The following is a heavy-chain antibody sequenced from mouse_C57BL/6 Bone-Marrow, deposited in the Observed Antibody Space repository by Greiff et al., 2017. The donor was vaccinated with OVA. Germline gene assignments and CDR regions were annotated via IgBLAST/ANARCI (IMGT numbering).Heavy chain of an antibody. Sequence: QVQLQQPGAELVRPGSSVKLSCKASGYTFTSYWMHWVKQRPIQGLEWIGNIDPSDSETHYNQKFKDKAPLTVDKSSSTAYMQLSSLTSEDSAVYDCAREGYGKPRFGYWGEGTTLTVSS. V-gene: IGHV1-52*01. D-gene: IGHD2-1*01. J-gene: IGHJ2*01. CDR2: IDPSDSET. CDR1: GYTFTSYW. CDR3: AREGYGKPRFGY.